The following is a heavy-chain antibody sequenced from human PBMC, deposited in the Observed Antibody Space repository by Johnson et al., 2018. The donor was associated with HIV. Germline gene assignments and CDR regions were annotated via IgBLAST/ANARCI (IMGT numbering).Heavy chain of an antibody. CDR1: GFRFDDYG. CDR2: INWNGGRT. V-gene: IGHV3-20*04. J-gene: IGHJ3*01. CDR3: VRGGLGYQNFHYRFDV. D-gene: IGHD3-16*02. Sequence: VQLVESGGGVVRPGGSLRLSCTVAGFRFDDYGMSWVRQAPGKGLEWISTINWNGGRTGYVDSLKGRFTISRDNAKNSLYLQMDSLRPEDTALYYCVRGGLGYQNFHYRFDVWGQGTVVTVSS.